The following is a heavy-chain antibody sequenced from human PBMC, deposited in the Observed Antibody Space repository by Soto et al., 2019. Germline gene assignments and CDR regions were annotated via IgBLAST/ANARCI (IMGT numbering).Heavy chain of an antibody. D-gene: IGHD6-19*01. Sequence: EVQLVESGGDLAQPGRSLRLSCAASGFKFDDYTMHWVRQTPGRGLEWVSSISWSSVNLDYRDSVKGRFTISRDNAKNALYLQRNSRRVEDTALYYCVKGLNIDYNSGWLYFDYWGQGTVVTVSS. CDR3: VKGLNIDYNSGWLYFDY. J-gene: IGHJ4*02. CDR1: GFKFDDYT. V-gene: IGHV3-9*01. CDR2: ISWSSVNL.